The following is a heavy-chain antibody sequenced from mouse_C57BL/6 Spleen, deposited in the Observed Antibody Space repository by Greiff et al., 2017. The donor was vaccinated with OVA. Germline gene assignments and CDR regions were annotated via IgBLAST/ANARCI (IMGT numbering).Heavy chain of an antibody. D-gene: IGHD1-1*01. CDR2: IYPGDGDT. CDR1: GYAFSSSW. J-gene: IGHJ2*01. CDR3: AREGVYYGFDY. Sequence: QVQLQQSGPELVKPGASVKISCKASGYAFSSSWMNWVKQRPGKGLEWIGRIYPGDGDTNYNGKFKGKATLTADKSSSTAYMQLSSLTSEDAAVYFWAREGVYYGFDYWGQGTTLTVSS. V-gene: IGHV1-82*01.